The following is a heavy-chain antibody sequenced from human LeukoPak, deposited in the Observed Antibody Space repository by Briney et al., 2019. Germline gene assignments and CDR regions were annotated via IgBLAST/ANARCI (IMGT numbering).Heavy chain of an antibody. CDR1: GFTFSNYW. CDR3: ARAGVLWFGESKFDY. D-gene: IGHD3-10*01. V-gene: IGHV3-7*03. CDR2: IKQDGTEK. Sequence: GGSLRLSRAASGFTFSNYWMSWVRQTPGKGLEWVANIKQDGTEKHCVDSVKGRFTISRDNAKNSLYLQMNSLRAEDTAVYYCARAGVLWFGESKFDYWGQGTLVTVSS. J-gene: IGHJ4*02.